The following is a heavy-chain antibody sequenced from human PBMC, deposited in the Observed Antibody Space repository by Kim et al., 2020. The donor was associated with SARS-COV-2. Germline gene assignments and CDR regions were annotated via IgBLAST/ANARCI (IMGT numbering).Heavy chain of an antibody. J-gene: IGHJ3*02. CDR2: IWYDGSNK. D-gene: IGHD3-10*01. V-gene: IGHV3-33*01. CDR1: GFTFSSYG. Sequence: GGSLRLSCAASGFTFSSYGMHWVRQAPGKGLEWVAVIWYDGSNKYYADSVKGRFTISRDNSKNTLYLQMNSLRAEDTAVYYCARGWGSFGALDAFDIWGQGTMVTVSS. CDR3: ARGWGSFGALDAFDI.